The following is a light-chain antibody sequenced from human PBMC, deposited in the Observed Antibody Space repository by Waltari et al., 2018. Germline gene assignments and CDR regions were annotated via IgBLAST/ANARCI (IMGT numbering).Light chain of an antibody. CDR2: INSDGSH. J-gene: IGLJ3*02. CDR3: QTGGHGTWV. Sequence: QLVVTQSSSASASLGASVKLTCTLDSGHSNNIIAWLQQQPEKGPRYLMKINSDGSHSKGDGIPDRVSGSSSGAERYLTISTLQAEDEGDYYCQTGGHGTWVFGGGTKLTVL. CDR1: SGHSNNI. V-gene: IGLV4-69*01.